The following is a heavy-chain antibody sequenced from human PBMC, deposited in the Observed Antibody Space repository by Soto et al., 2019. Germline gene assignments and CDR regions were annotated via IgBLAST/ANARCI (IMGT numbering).Heavy chain of an antibody. CDR2: IYYSGST. CDR1: GGSISSYY. V-gene: IGHV4-59*01. D-gene: IGHD3-16*01. Sequence: SETLSLTCTVSGGSISSYYWSWIRQPPGKGLEWIGYIYYSGSTNYNPSLKSRVTISVDTSKNQFSLKLSSVTAADTAVYYCARAPRGKPPAVHFDYWGQGTLVTVSS. CDR3: ARAPRGKPPAVHFDY. J-gene: IGHJ4*02.